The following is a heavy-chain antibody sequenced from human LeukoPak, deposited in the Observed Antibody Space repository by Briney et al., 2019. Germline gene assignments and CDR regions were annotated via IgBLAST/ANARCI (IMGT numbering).Heavy chain of an antibody. Sequence: GGSLRRSGAASGFTFSSYWRSWVRQAPGKGREWGANIKRDGSEKYYVDSVRGRFTISRDNATNSLYLQMNRLRAEDTAVYYCARDRGTAHYYYYYMDVWGKGTTVTVSS. V-gene: IGHV3-7*01. CDR3: ARDRGTAHYYYYYMDV. D-gene: IGHD5-18*01. CDR2: IKRDGSEK. CDR1: GFTFSSYW. J-gene: IGHJ6*03.